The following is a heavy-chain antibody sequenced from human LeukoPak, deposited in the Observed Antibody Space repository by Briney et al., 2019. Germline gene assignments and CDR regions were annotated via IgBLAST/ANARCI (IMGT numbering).Heavy chain of an antibody. CDR3: ARDRRRGTTNWFDP. Sequence: SVKVSCKASGGTFSSYAISWVRQAPGQGLDWMGVIIPIFGTANYAQKFQGRVTITADESTSTAYMELSSLRSEDTAVYYCARDRRRGTTNWFDPWGQGTLVTVSS. D-gene: IGHD1-7*01. CDR2: IIPIFGTA. CDR1: GGTFSSYA. V-gene: IGHV1-69*13. J-gene: IGHJ5*02.